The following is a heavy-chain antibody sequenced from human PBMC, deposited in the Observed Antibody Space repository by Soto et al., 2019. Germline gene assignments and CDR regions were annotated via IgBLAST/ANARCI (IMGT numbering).Heavy chain of an antibody. Sequence: PSETLSLTCSVSGGSISGGGYYWNWIRQNPAKGLEWIGFIFYTGSTYYTPSLKSRVAISLDRSKNQFSLELRSLTAADTGVSYCAGQPSYGDPLNYWVQGTLVTVSS. CDR1: GGSISGGGYY. CDR3: AGQPSYGDPLNY. J-gene: IGHJ1*01. D-gene: IGHD4-17*01. V-gene: IGHV4-31*03. CDR2: IFYTGST.